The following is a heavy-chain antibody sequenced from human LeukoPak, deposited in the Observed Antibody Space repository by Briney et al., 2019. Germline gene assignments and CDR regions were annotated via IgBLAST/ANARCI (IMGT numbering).Heavy chain of an antibody. J-gene: IGHJ4*02. CDR1: GYTFTSYD. CDR2: MSPNSGDT. Sequence: ASVKVSCKASGYTFTSYDFNWVRQATGQWPEWMGWMSPNSGDTGYAQKFQDRVTMTRNTSISTAYMEPSSLRSDDTAVYYCARGPPNWGYDYWGPGTLVTVSS. V-gene: IGHV1-8*01. CDR3: ARGPPNWGYDY. D-gene: IGHD7-27*01.